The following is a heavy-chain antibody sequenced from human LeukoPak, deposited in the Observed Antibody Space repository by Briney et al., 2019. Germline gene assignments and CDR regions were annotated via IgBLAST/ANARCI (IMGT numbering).Heavy chain of an antibody. Sequence: PGGSLRLSCAASGFTFSSYGMHWVRQAPGKGLEWVALISNDGINKYYADSVKGRFTISRDNSKTTLYLQMNGLRGEETAVYYCARDGGYSYGRRIDYWGQGTLVTVSS. D-gene: IGHD5-12*01. CDR2: ISNDGINK. V-gene: IGHV3-30*03. J-gene: IGHJ4*02. CDR1: GFTFSSYG. CDR3: ARDGGYSYGRRIDY.